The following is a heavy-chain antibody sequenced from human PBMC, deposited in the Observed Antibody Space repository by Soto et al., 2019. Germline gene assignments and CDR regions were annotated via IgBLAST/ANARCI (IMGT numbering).Heavy chain of an antibody. CDR1: GFTFDDYA. V-gene: IGHV3-9*01. J-gene: IGHJ4*02. Sequence: PGVSLRLSCAASGFTFDDYAMHWVRQAPGKGLEWVSGISWNSGSIGYADSVKGRFTISRDNAKNSLYLQMNSLRAEDTALYYCAKAGFATGSQVDYWGQGTLVTVSS. CDR3: AKAGFATGSQVDY. CDR2: ISWNSGSI. D-gene: IGHD3-9*01.